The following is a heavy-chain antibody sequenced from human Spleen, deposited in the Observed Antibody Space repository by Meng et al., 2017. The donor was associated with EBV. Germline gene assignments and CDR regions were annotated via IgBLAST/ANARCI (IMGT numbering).Heavy chain of an antibody. D-gene: IGHD3-3*01. CDR1: GFTLSDHY. CDR3: ARGAIFGVGWFDS. V-gene: IGHV3-11*01. Sequence: VACGGGLANPGGSRSLSLSASGFTLSDHYMSWTRQAPGKGLEWISYISGSGTLIDYADSVKGRCTVSKDNAKNSLYLQTSSLRAEDTAVYYCARGAIFGVGWFDSWGQGSLVTVSS. CDR2: ISGSGTLI. J-gene: IGHJ5*01.